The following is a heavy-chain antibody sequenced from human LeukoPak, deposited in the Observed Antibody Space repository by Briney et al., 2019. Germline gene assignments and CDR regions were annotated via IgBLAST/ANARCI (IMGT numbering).Heavy chain of an antibody. Sequence: SSETLSLTCTVSGGSISSYYWSWIRQPPGKGLEWIGYIYYSGSTNYNPSLKSRATISVDTSKNQFSLKLSSVTAADTAVYYCAREALGVGATAPWYFDLWGRGTLVTVSS. J-gene: IGHJ2*01. CDR3: AREALGVGATAPWYFDL. CDR2: IYYSGST. D-gene: IGHD1-26*01. CDR1: GGSISSYY. V-gene: IGHV4-59*01.